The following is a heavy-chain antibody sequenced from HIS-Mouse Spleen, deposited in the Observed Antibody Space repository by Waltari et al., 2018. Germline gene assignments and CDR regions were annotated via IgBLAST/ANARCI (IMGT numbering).Heavy chain of an antibody. CDR1: GYTFTGYY. Sequence: QVQLVQSGAEVKKPGASVKVSCKASGYTFTGYYMNWVRQAPGQGLEWMGWINPTSGGTNYAQKFQGRVTMTRDTSISTAYMELSRLRSDDTAVYYCARDSGSYGYFQHWGQGTLVTVSS. D-gene: IGHD1-26*01. J-gene: IGHJ1*01. CDR3: ARDSGSYGYFQH. V-gene: IGHV1-2*02. CDR2: INPTSGGT.